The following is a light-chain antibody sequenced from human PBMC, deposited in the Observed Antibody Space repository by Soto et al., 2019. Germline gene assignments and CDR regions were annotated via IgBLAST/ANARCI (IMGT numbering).Light chain of an antibody. CDR2: DTT. V-gene: IGLV7-46*01. J-gene: IGLJ1*01. Sequence: QAVVTQEPSLTVAPGVAVTLTCGSSTGAVTDGHYPYWFQQKPGQAPRTLIYDTTNKYSWTPARFSGSLLGGKAALTLSGAQPEDEAEYYCLVFAGGAFVFGAGTKVTVL. CDR3: LVFAGGAFV. CDR1: TGAVTDGHY.